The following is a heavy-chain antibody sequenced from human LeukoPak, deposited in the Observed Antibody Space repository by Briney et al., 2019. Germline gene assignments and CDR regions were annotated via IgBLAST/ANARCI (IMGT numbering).Heavy chain of an antibody. CDR3: ARAKAVAGFNWFDP. Sequence: ASVKVSCKASGYTFTSYDINWVRQATGQGLEWMGWMNPNSGNTGYAQKFQGRVTMTRNTSISTAYMELSSLRSEDTAVYYCARAKAVAGFNWFDPWGQGTLVTVSS. CDR2: MNPNSGNT. D-gene: IGHD6-19*01. V-gene: IGHV1-8*01. CDR1: GYTFTSYD. J-gene: IGHJ5*02.